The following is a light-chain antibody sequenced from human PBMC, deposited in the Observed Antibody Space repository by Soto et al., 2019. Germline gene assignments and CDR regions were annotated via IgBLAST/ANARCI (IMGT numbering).Light chain of an antibody. CDR2: DVS. Sequence: QSALTQPRSVSGSPGQSVTISCAGTSSDVGGYNYVSWYQQRPDKAPKVMIYDVSERPSGVPDRFSGSKSGNTASLTISGLQAEDEADYYCCSYAGTSTPFYVFGTGTKVTVL. CDR1: SSDVGGYNY. V-gene: IGLV2-11*01. CDR3: CSYAGTSTPFYV. J-gene: IGLJ1*01.